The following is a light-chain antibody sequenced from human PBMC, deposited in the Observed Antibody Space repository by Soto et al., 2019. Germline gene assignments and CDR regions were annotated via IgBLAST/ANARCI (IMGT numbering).Light chain of an antibody. CDR3: QQYNNWPPIT. CDR2: GAS. V-gene: IGKV3-15*01. J-gene: IGKJ5*01. CDR1: QSVSSN. Sequence: EIVMTQSPATLSVSPGERATLSCRASQSVSSNLAWYQQKPGQAPRRLIYGASTRATGIPARFSGSGSGTEFTLTINSLQSEDFAVYYCQQYNNWPPITVGQGTRLEIK.